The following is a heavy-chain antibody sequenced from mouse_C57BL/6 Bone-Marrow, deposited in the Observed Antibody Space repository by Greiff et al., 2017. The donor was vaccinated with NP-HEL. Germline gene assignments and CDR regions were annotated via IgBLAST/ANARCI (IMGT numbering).Heavy chain of an antibody. CDR3: TRGSHMVTTGFAY. V-gene: IGHV5-9-1*02. CDR2: ISSGGDYI. CDR1: GFTFSSYA. Sequence: DVMLVESGEGLVKPGGSLKLSCAASGFTFSSYAMSWVRQTPEKRLEWVAYISSGGDYIYYADTVKGRFTISRDNARNNLFLQMRSLKSEDTAMYYCTRGSHMVTTGFAYWGQGTLVTVSA. D-gene: IGHD2-2*01. J-gene: IGHJ3*01.